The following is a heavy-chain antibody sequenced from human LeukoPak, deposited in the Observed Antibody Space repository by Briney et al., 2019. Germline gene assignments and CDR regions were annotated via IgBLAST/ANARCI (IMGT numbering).Heavy chain of an antibody. CDR2: ISSSSGTI. J-gene: IGHJ4*02. CDR3: ATGRWLQLYYFDY. CDR1: GFTFSSYS. Sequence: PEGSLRLSCAASGFTFSSYSMNWVRQAPGKGLEWVSYISSSSGTIYYADSVKGRFTISRDNAKNSLYLQMNSLRAEDTAVYYCATGRWLQLYYFDYWGQGTLVTVSS. D-gene: IGHD5-24*01. V-gene: IGHV3-48*04.